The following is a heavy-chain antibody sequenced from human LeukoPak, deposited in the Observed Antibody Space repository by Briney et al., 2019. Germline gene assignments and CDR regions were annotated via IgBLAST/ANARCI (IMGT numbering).Heavy chain of an antibody. V-gene: IGHV3-23*01. CDR2: ITWDGAKS. CDR3: AKDSGWEPQNY. Sequence: GGSLRLSCAASGFTFTSYGMTWVRQAPGKGLEWVSLITWDGAKSYYADSVRGRFTISRDNSKNTVYLQMDSLRAEDTAVYYCAKDSGWEPQNYWGQGTLVTVSS. CDR1: GFTFTSYG. D-gene: IGHD1-26*01. J-gene: IGHJ4*02.